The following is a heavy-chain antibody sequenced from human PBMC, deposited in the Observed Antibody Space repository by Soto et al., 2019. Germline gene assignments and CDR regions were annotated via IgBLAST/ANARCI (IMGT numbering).Heavy chain of an antibody. CDR3: ARDQLYYNDFSGRPLNAFDV. Sequence: SVKVSCKASGGSFSSYTISWVRQAPGQGLEWMGRIIPILGIANYAQKFQGRVTITADKSTSTAYMELNSLRAEDTAVYYCARDQLYYNDFSGRPLNAFDVWGQGTMVTVSS. J-gene: IGHJ3*01. CDR1: GGSFSSYT. V-gene: IGHV1-69*04. D-gene: IGHD3-22*01. CDR2: IIPILGIA.